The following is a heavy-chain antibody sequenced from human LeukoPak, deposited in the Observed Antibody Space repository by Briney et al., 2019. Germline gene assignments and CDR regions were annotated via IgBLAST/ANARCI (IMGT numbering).Heavy chain of an antibody. CDR2: ISYDGSHK. Sequence: QTGGSLRLSCAASGFTFNIYGMHWVRQAPGKGLEWVAIISYDGSHKYYADSVKGRFTISRDNSKNTLYLQMNSLRAEDTAVYYCAKDILLWFGEPDYWGQGTLVTVSS. V-gene: IGHV3-30*18. CDR3: AKDILLWFGEPDY. CDR1: GFTFNIYG. D-gene: IGHD3-10*01. J-gene: IGHJ4*02.